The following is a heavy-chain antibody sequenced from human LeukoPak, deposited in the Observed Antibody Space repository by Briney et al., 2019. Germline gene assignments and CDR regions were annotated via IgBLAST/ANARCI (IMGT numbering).Heavy chain of an antibody. CDR1: GYTFTGYY. J-gene: IGHJ4*02. CDR2: INPYSGGT. V-gene: IGHV1-2*02. Sequence: ASVKVSCKASGYTFTGYYMHWVRQAPGQGLEWMGWINPYSGGTNYAQKFQGRVTMTRDTSISTAYMELSRLRSDDTAVYYCAREEFYLDYYDRSYGYWGQGTLITVSS. CDR3: AREEFYLDYYDRSYGY. D-gene: IGHD3-22*01.